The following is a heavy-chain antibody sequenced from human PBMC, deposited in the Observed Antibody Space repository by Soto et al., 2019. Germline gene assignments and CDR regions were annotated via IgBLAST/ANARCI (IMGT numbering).Heavy chain of an antibody. J-gene: IGHJ4*02. CDR1: GYTFTSHD. CDR2: MNPNSGNT. Sequence: QVQLVQSGAEVKKSGASVKVSCKASGYTFTSHDINWVRQATGQGLEWMGWMNPNSGNTGYAQKFRGRVTITRNTPITTAYMELSTLRSENTAVYSCARWPSVHYPPFDYWAQGPLVTVSS. CDR3: ARWPSVHYPPFDY. V-gene: IGHV1-8*01. D-gene: IGHD1-26*01.